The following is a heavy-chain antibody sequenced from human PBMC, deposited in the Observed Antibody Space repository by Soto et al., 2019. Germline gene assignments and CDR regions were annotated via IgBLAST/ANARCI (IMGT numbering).Heavy chain of an antibody. J-gene: IGHJ6*02. V-gene: IGHV3-7*01. CDR1: GFTFSSYW. D-gene: IGHD6-13*01. CDR3: ARIAAGGRGWAV. Sequence: EVQLVESGGGLVQPGGSLRLSCVDSGFTFSSYWMSWVRQARVKGLEWVGKIKQDGSEENYVDSVKGRFTISRDNAKNSMYLQKNSLRAEDTAVYYCARIAAGGRGWAVWGQGTTVVVSS. CDR2: IKQDGSEE.